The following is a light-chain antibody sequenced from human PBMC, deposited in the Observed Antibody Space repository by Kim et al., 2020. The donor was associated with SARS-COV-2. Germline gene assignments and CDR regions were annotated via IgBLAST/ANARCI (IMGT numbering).Light chain of an antibody. J-gene: IGLJ3*02. V-gene: IGLV1-44*01. CDR2: GNN. Sequence: QSVLTQPPSASGTPGQSVTISCSASSSDFGSNTVNWYQQLPGTAPKLLIYGNNRRPSGVPDRFSGSKSGASASLAISGLQSDDEADYYCATWDDSLSQGVFGGGTQLTVL. CDR1: SSDFGSNT. CDR3: ATWDDSLSQGV.